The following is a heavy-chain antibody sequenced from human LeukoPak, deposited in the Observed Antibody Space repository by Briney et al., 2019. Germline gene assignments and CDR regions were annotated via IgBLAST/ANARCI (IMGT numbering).Heavy chain of an antibody. D-gene: IGHD2-15*01. V-gene: IGHV1-18*04. CDR3: ARESPCSGDGCHARLDY. J-gene: IGHJ4*02. CDR1: GYTFVTYG. Sequence: GASVKVSCKASGYTFVTYGISWVRQAPGLGLEWVGRMSSYNGNTEYAQKFQGRVTMTTETSASTAYMELSSLRSEDTAVYYCARESPCSGDGCHARLDYWGQGTLVTVSS. CDR2: MSSYNGNT.